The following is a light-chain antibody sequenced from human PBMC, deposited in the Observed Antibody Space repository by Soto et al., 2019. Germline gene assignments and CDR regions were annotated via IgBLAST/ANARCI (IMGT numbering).Light chain of an antibody. V-gene: IGLV8-61*01. CDR1: SGSVSTNNY. CDR2: RTN. Sequence: QTVVTQEPSFSVSPGGTVTLTGALSSGSVSTNNYPSWCQQTPGQPPRTLIFRTNTRSSGVPDRFSGSILGSKAALTITGAQADDESDYYCVLYMGRGILVFGGGTKLTVL. J-gene: IGLJ3*02. CDR3: VLYMGRGILV.